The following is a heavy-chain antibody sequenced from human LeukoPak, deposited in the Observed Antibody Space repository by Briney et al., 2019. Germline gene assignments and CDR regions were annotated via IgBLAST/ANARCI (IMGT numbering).Heavy chain of an antibody. CDR1: GFTVSSNY. CDR3: ARDMSRTGGAFDI. V-gene: IGHV3-66*02. Sequence: GGSLRLSCAASGFTVSSNYMSWVRQAPGKGLEWVSVIYSGGSTYYADPVKGRFTISRDNSENTLYLQMNSLRAEDTAVYYCARDMSRTGGAFDIWGQGTMVTVSS. J-gene: IGHJ3*02. CDR2: IYSGGST. D-gene: IGHD1-14*01.